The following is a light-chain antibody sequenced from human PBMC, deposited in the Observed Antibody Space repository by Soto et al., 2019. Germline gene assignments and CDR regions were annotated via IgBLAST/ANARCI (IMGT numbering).Light chain of an antibody. CDR2: GVS. Sequence: EIVLTQSPGTLSLSPGERATLSCRASQSVSSSYLAWYQQKPGQAPRLLIHGVSTRATGIPDRFSGSGSGTDFTLTISRLEPEDFAVYYCQQYVTSPYNFGQGTKLEIK. CDR1: QSVSSSY. J-gene: IGKJ2*01. V-gene: IGKV3-20*01. CDR3: QQYVTSPYN.